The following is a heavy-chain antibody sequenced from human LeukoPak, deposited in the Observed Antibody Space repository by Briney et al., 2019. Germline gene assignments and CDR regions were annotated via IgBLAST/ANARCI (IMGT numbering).Heavy chain of an antibody. CDR3: AKSLGSSGYQDY. Sequence: GGSLRLSCAASGFTFSSYWMHWVRQAPGKGLVWVSRINSDGSSTSYADSVKGRFTISRDNAKNTVYLQMSSLRAEDTAVYYCAKSLGSSGYQDYWGQGTLVTVSS. CDR1: GFTFSSYW. D-gene: IGHD3-22*01. J-gene: IGHJ4*02. CDR2: INSDGSST. V-gene: IGHV3-74*01.